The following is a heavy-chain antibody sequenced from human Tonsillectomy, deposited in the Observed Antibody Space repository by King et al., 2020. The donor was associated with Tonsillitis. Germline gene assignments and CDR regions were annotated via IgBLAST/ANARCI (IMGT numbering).Heavy chain of an antibody. Sequence: VQLQQWGAGLLKPSETLSLTCAVYGGSFSGYYWSWIRQPPGKGLEWIGEINHSGSTNYNPSLKSRVTISVDTSKNQFSLKLSSVTAADTAVYYCARIRPAGYIVVVPDAFDIWGQGTMVTVSS. CDR1: GGSFSGYY. CDR2: INHSGST. D-gene: IGHD2-2*01. J-gene: IGHJ3*02. CDR3: ARIRPAGYIVVVPDAFDI. V-gene: IGHV4-34*01.